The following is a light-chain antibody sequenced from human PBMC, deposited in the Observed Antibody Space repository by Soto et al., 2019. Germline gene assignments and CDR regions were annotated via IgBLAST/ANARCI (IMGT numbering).Light chain of an antibody. V-gene: IGKV3-20*01. CDR2: GAS. CDR1: ETVAGSY. CDR3: QQYHTWPIT. Sequence: ESVLTQSPGTLSLSPEERATLSSRASETVAGSYLAWYQQKPGQAPRLLIHGASTRATGIADRFSGSGSGTEFTLTISSLQSEDCAIYYCQQYHTWPITFGGGTKVDIK. J-gene: IGKJ4*01.